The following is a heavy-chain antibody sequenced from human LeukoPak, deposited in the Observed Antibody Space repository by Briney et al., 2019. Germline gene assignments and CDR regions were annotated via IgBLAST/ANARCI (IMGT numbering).Heavy chain of an antibody. D-gene: IGHD2-15*01. J-gene: IGHJ5*02. CDR2: IYPSGGST. CDR1: RYTFTRYY. CDR3: ARDRRRNCSGGSCYLNWFDP. V-gene: IGHV1-46*01. Sequence: ASVTVSCKASRYTFTRYYMHWVRQAPGQGVEWVGIIYPSGGSTSYAQKFQGRVTMTRDTSTSTVYMELSSLRSEDTAVYYCARDRRRNCSGGSCYLNWFDPWGQGTLVTVSS.